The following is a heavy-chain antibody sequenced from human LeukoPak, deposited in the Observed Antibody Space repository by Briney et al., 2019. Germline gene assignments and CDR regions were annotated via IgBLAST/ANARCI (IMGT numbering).Heavy chain of an antibody. CDR3: ATLNSFGSDY. V-gene: IGHV3-74*01. D-gene: IGHD5-18*01. CDR1: GFTFSRFW. J-gene: IGHJ4*02. CDR2: IDTDGRTT. Sequence: GGSLRLSCAASGFTFSRFWMHWVRQPPGKGLAWVSRIDTDGRTTTYADFVKGRFTISRDNAKNTVYLQINSLRAEDTAVYYCATLNSFGSDYWGQGLLDSVSS.